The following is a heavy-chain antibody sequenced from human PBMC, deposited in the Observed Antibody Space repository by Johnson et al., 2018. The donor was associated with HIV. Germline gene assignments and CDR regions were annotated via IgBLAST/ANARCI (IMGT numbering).Heavy chain of an antibody. CDR3: ARVVVIAILRAFDI. CDR2: TSYDGRKT. J-gene: IGHJ3*02. D-gene: IGHD2-21*01. CDR1: GFTFSDYY. V-gene: IGHV3-30*03. Sequence: QVQLVESGGGLVKPGGSLRLSCAASGFTFSDYYMSWIRQAPGKGLEWVGVTSYDGRKTHYADSVKGRFTISRDNTKNLVYVQMNSLRPEDTAVYYCARVVVIAILRAFDIWGQGTMVTVSS.